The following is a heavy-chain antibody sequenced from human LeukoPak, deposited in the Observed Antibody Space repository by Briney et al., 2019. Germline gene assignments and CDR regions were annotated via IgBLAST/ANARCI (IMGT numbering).Heavy chain of an antibody. J-gene: IGHJ5*02. CDR1: GYTFTGYY. D-gene: IGHD1-1*01. Sequence: GASVKVSCKASGYTFTGYYMHWVRQAPGQGLEWMGWINPNSGGTNYAQKFQGRVTMTRDTSISTAYMELSRLRSDDTAVYYCARVTDWNDPGRGGFDPWGQGTLVTVSS. V-gene: IGHV1-2*02. CDR3: ARVTDWNDPGRGGFDP. CDR2: INPNSGGT.